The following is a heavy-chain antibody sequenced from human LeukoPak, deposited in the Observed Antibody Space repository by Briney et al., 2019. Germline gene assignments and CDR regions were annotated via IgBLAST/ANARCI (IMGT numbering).Heavy chain of an antibody. J-gene: IGHJ4*02. CDR1: GYTFTCYY. Sequence: ASVTVSFKSSGYTFTCYYIHWVRQAPGQGLEWMGWINPNSGATKFAQKFQGRVTMTSDTSISTVYMELSRLRSDDTAVYYCARDMVGGSIDYWGQGTLVTVSS. CDR3: ARDMVGGSIDY. V-gene: IGHV1-2*02. CDR2: INPNSGAT. D-gene: IGHD1-26*01.